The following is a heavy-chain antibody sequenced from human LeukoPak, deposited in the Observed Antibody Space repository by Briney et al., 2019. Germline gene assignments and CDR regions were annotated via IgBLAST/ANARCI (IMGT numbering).Heavy chain of an antibody. V-gene: IGHV4-39*07. CDR1: SGSISTSNYY. CDR3: ARGLREFGYYYYYMDV. CDR2: IFYSGST. D-gene: IGHD3-10*01. J-gene: IGHJ6*03. Sequence: PSETLSLTCTVSSGSISTSNYYWGWVRQPPGKALEWIGNIFYSGSTYYSPSLKSRVTISLDTSRNQFSLKLSSVTAADTAVYYCARGLREFGYYYYYMDVWGKGTTVTVSS.